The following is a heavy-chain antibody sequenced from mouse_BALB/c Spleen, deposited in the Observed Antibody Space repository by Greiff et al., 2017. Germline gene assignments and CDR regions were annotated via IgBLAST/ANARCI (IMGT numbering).Heavy chain of an antibody. CDR2: ISSGGSYT. Sequence: EVQLVESGGGLVKPGGSLKLSCAASGFTFSSYTMSWVRQTPEKRLEWVATISSGGSYTYYPDSVKGRFTISRDTAKNTLYLQMSSLKSEDTAMYYCTREDYGNFLGYWGQGTLVTVSA. V-gene: IGHV5-6-4*01. D-gene: IGHD2-1*01. J-gene: IGHJ3*01. CDR3: TREDYGNFLGY. CDR1: GFTFSSYT.